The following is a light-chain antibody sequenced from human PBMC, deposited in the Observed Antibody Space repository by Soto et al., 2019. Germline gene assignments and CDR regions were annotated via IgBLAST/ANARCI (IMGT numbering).Light chain of an antibody. Sequence: EIVMTQSPATLSVSSGGRATLSRRASQSVSSNLAWYQQKPGQAPRLLIYGASTRATGIPARFSGSGSGTEFTLTISSLQSEDFAVYYCQQYNNWPRTFGQGTKVDIK. CDR3: QQYNNWPRT. V-gene: IGKV3-15*01. CDR1: QSVSSN. J-gene: IGKJ1*01. CDR2: GAS.